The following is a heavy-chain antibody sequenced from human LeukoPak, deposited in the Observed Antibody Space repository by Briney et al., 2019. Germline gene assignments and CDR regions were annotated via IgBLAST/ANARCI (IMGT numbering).Heavy chain of an antibody. CDR2: IIPNSGGT. CDR1: GYTFTGYY. J-gene: IGHJ4*02. D-gene: IGHD1-26*01. Sequence: GASVKVSCKASGYTFTGYYMHWVRQAPGQGLEWMGRIIPNSGGTNYAQKFQGRVTMTRDTSISTAYMELSRLRSDDTAVYYCARSYSGSYDFDYWGQGTLVTVSS. V-gene: IGHV1-2*06. CDR3: ARSYSGSYDFDY.